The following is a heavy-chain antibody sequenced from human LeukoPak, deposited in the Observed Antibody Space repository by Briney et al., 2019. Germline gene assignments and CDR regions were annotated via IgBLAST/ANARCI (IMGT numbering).Heavy chain of an antibody. J-gene: IGHJ4*02. CDR3: ATDFDHSGYGNY. CDR1: RFTFSSYS. D-gene: IGHD5-12*01. Sequence: PAGSLRLSCAASRFTFSSYSMNWVRPAHGKGLEWMGGFDPEGGETIYTQKFQGRVTMTEDTSTDTAYMELSSLRSEDTAVYYCATDFDHSGYGNYWGQGTLVTVSS. CDR2: FDPEGGET. V-gene: IGHV1-24*01.